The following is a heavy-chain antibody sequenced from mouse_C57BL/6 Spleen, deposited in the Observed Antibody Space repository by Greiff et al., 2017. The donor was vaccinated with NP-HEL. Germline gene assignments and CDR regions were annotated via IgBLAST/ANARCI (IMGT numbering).Heavy chain of an antibody. CDR2: IYPRSGNT. CDR3: ARPGSVAWFAY. CDR1: GYTFTSYG. V-gene: IGHV1-81*01. J-gene: IGHJ3*01. Sequence: VQLQESGAELARPGASVKLSCKASGYTFTSYGISWVKQRTGQGLEWIGEIYPRSGNTYYNEKFKGKATLTADKSSSTAYMELRSLTSEDSAVYFCARPGSVAWFAYWGQGTLVTVSA.